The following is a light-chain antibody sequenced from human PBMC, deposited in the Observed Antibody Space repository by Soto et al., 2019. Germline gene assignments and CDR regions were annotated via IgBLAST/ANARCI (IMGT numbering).Light chain of an antibody. CDR3: SSYEGSSNV. J-gene: IGLJ6*01. CDR1: SSDVGGYNY. CDR2: EVN. Sequence: QSVLTQPPSASGSPGQSVAISCTGTSSDVGGYNYVSWYQQHPGKAPKLMIYEVNKRPSGVPDRFSGSKSGNTASLTVSGLQAEDEPDHYCSSYEGSSNVFGNGTK. V-gene: IGLV2-8*01.